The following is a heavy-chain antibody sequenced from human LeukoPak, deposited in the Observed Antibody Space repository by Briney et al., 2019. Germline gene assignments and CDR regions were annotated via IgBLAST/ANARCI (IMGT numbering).Heavy chain of an antibody. CDR1: GDSISSYY. CDR3: ARESYYGSGSEGYFAY. V-gene: IGHV4-59*01. D-gene: IGHD3-10*01. CDR2: MYYSGST. Sequence: SETLSLTCTVSGDSISSYYWSWIRQPPGKGLEWIGHMYYSGSTNYNPSLKSRVTISVDTSKNQFSLKLSSVTAADTAVHYCARESYYGSGSEGYFAYWGQGTLVTVSS. J-gene: IGHJ4*02.